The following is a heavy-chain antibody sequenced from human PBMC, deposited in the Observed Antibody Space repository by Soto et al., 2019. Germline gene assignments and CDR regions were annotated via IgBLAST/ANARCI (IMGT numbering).Heavy chain of an antibody. CDR1: GYTFTSYG. Sequence: QVRLVQSGAEVKKPGGSVKVSCKASGYTFTSYGISWVRQPPGQGLEWMGWISAYNGNTNYAQKLQGRVTMTTDTTSRKAYMELRSLRSDDTAVYYCESVMDEGYCGGGCYLDYWGQGTLVTVSS. D-gene: IGHD2-21*01. CDR3: ESVMDEGYCGGGCYLDY. V-gene: IGHV1-18*01. J-gene: IGHJ4*02. CDR2: ISAYNGNT.